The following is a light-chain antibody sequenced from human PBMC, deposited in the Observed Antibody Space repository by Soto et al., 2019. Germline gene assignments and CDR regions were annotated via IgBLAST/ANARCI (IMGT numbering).Light chain of an antibody. CDR2: EVT. V-gene: IGLV2-14*01. CDR3: ISYTGSSTSYV. CDR1: SSDVGIYSH. J-gene: IGLJ1*01. Sequence: QSALTQPASVSGSPGQSITISCSGTSSDVGIYSHVAWYQQFPGKTPKLMIYEVTYRPSGVSHRFSASKSGNTASLTISGLQAGDEADYYCISYTGSSTSYVFGTGTKLTVL.